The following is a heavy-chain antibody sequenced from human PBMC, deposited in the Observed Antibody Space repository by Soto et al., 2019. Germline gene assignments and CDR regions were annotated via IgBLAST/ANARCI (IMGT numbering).Heavy chain of an antibody. V-gene: IGHV4-59*01. Sequence: SLTCTVSGGSISSYYWSWIRQPPGKGLEWIGYIYYSGSTNYNPSLKSRVTISVDTSKNQFSLKLSSVTAADTAVYYCAREGGSGWYLFDYWGQGTLVTVSS. D-gene: IGHD6-19*01. CDR1: GGSISSYY. CDR2: IYYSGST. CDR3: AREGGSGWYLFDY. J-gene: IGHJ4*02.